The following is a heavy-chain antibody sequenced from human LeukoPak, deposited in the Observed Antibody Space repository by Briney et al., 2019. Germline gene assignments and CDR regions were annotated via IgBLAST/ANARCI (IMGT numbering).Heavy chain of an antibody. CDR1: DYSISSGYH. CDR3: VRGYIGNSGRYYYYYMDV. J-gene: IGHJ6*03. V-gene: IGHV4-38-2*01. D-gene: IGHD1-26*01. CDR2: ISRSGST. Sequence: SETLSLTCAVSDYSISSGYHWGWIRQPPEKGLEWIGSISRSGSTYYSPSLEGRVTMSVDSSKNEFSLNLSSVTAADTAVYYCVRGYIGNSGRYYYYYMDVWGKGTTVTVSS.